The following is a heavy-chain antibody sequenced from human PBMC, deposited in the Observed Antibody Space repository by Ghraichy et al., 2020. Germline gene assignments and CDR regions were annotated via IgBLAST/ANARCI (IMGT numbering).Heavy chain of an antibody. Sequence: GGSLRLSCAASGFTFDDYAMHWVRQAPGKGLEWVSGISWNSGSIGYADSVKGRFTISRDNAKNSLYLQMNSLRAEDTALYYCAKAGCGESSCSTLDYWGQGTLVTVSS. V-gene: IGHV3-9*01. CDR1: GFTFDDYA. D-gene: IGHD2-2*01. CDR3: AKAGCGESSCSTLDY. J-gene: IGHJ4*02. CDR2: ISWNSGSI.